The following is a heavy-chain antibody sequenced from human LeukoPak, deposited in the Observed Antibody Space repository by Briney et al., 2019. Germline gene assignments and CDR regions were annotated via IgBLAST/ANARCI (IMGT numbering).Heavy chain of an antibody. Sequence: GGSLRLSCAASGFIFSSYAMSWVRQAPGQGLEWVSAISGSGGSTYYADSVKGRFTISRDNSKDTLYLQMNSLRAEDTAVYYWAKEVGYDSSGYDDYGGQGPLVTVSS. CDR2: ISGSGGST. V-gene: IGHV3-23*01. CDR3: AKEVGYDSSGYDDY. J-gene: IGHJ4*02. D-gene: IGHD3-22*01. CDR1: GFIFSSYA.